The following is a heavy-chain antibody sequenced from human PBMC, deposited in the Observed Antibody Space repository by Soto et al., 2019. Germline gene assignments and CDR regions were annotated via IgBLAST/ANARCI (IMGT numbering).Heavy chain of an antibody. J-gene: IGHJ4*02. Sequence: PGGSLRLSCAASGFTFSSYAMSWVRQAPGKGLEWVSAISGSGGSTYYADSVKGRFTISRDNSKNTLYLQMNSLRAEDTAVYYCAQMKDSSGYYPSFGYFDYWGQGTLVTVSS. CDR3: AQMKDSSGYYPSFGYFDY. CDR2: ISGSGGST. V-gene: IGHV3-23*01. CDR1: GFTFSSYA. D-gene: IGHD3-22*01.